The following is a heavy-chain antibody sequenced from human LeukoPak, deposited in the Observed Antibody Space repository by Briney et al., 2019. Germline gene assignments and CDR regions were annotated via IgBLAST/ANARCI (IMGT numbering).Heavy chain of an antibody. V-gene: IGHV3-48*01. J-gene: IGHJ6*02. CDR3: ARERGCSGGSCYFYYYGMDV. CDR1: GFTFSSYS. D-gene: IGHD2-15*01. CDR2: ISSSSSTI. Sequence: PGGSLRLSCAASGFTFSSYSMNWVRQAPGKGLEWVSYISSSSSTIYYADSVKGRFTISRDNAKNSLYLQMNSLRAEDTAVYYCARERGCSGGSCYFYYYGMDVWGQGTTVTVSS.